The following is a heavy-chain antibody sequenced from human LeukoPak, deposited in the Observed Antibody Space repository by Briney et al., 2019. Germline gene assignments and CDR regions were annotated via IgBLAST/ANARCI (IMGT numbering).Heavy chain of an antibody. J-gene: IGHJ5*02. CDR3: ARDRPLRYFVSGWFDP. V-gene: IGHV4-4*07. CDR1: GVSISSYY. CDR2: IYTSGST. Sequence: ASETLSLTCTVSGVSISSYYWSWIRQPAGKGLEWIGRIYTSGSTNYNPSLRSRVTMSVDPSKNQFSLKLSSVTAADTAVYYCARDRPLRYFVSGWFDPWGQGILVTVSS. D-gene: IGHD3-9*01.